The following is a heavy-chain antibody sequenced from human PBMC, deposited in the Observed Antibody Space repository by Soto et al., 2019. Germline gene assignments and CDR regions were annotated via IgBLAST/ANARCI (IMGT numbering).Heavy chain of an antibody. CDR3: AKGGYFFYYGMDV. V-gene: IGHV3-23*01. CDR2: ISGSGGST. Sequence: EVQLLESGGGLVQPGGALRLSCAASGFTFSTYAMSWVRQAPGKGLEWVSAISGSGGSTHYADSVKGRFTISRDNSKNKMYLQMNSLRAEDTAAYYCAKGGYFFYYGMDVWGQGTTVTVSS. J-gene: IGHJ6*02. CDR1: GFTFSTYA. D-gene: IGHD1-26*01.